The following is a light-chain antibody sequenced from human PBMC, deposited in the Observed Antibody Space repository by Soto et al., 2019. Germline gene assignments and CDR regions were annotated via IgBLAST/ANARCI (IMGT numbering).Light chain of an antibody. CDR3: QSYDSSLSGYV. CDR2: GNS. J-gene: IGLJ1*01. CDR1: SSKIGAGYD. V-gene: IGLV1-40*01. Sequence: QSVLTQPPSVSGAPGQRVTISCTGSSSKIGAGYDVHWYQQLPGTAPKLLIYGNSNRPSGVPDRFSGSKSGTSASLAITGLQPEDGADYYCQSYDSSLSGYVFGTGTKVTVL.